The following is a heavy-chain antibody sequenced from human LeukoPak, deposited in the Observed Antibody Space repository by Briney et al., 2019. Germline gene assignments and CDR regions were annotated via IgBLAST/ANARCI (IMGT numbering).Heavy chain of an antibody. CDR1: GFTFSSYS. CDR3: AKGSVGSGWYY. CDR2: ISSSSSYI. V-gene: IGHV3-21*01. Sequence: PGGSLRLSCAASGFTFSSYSMNWVRQAPGKGLEWVSSISSSSSYIYYADSVKGRFTISRDNAKNSLYLQMNSLRAEDTAVYYCAKGSVGSGWYYWGQGTLVTVSS. J-gene: IGHJ4*02. D-gene: IGHD6-19*01.